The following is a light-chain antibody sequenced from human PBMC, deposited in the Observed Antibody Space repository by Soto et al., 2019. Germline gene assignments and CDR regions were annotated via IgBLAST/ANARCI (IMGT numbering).Light chain of an antibody. CDR1: QNILTY. V-gene: IGKV1-39*01. CDR3: QRSYSAPIT. Sequence: DIQMTQSPSSLSASVGDRVTITCRASQNILTYLNWYQQRPGKAPKFLICAAISGQDGVTSRFRGRESRTEFNITINNLQPEDSVIYYFQRSYSAPITFGQGTNLEIK. CDR2: AAI. J-gene: IGKJ2*01.